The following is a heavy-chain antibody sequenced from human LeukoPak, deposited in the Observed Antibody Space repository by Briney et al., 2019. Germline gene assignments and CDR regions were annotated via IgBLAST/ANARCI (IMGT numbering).Heavy chain of an antibody. V-gene: IGHV3-23*01. J-gene: IGHJ4*02. D-gene: IGHD1-26*01. Sequence: GGSLRLSCAASGFTFSSYSMNWVRQAPGKGLEWVSAISGSGGSTYYADSVKGRFTISRDNSKNTRYLQMNSLRAADTAVYYCAKDLRWELRGYFDYWGQGTLVTVSP. CDR2: ISGSGGST. CDR3: AKDLRWELRGYFDY. CDR1: GFTFSSYS.